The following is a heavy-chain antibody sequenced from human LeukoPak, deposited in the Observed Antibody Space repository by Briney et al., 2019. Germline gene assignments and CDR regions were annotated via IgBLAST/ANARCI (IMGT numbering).Heavy chain of an antibody. CDR2: INKISDYI. D-gene: IGHD1-1*01. Sequence: PGGSLRLSCAVSGFTFSSYSMSWVRQAPGKGLEWVSSINKISDYIYYADSVKGRFTISRDNAKNSLYLQMNSLRAEDTAVYYCARFVPFNSSPDYWGQGILVTVSS. V-gene: IGHV3-21*01. CDR3: ARFVPFNSSPDY. CDR1: GFTFSSYS. J-gene: IGHJ4*02.